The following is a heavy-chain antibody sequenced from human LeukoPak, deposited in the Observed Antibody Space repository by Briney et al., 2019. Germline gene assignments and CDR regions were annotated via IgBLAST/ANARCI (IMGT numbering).Heavy chain of an antibody. V-gene: IGHV3-7*01. J-gene: IGHJ3*02. CDR1: GFTFSNDW. CDR2: IKEDGSDR. CDR3: ASTLTFDN. Sequence: GGSLRLSCAASGFTFSNDWMTWVRQVPGKGLEWVASIKEDGSDRYNVDSVKGRFTISRDNAKNSLSLKMSSLRAEDTAVYYFASTLTFDNWGLGMLVTVSS.